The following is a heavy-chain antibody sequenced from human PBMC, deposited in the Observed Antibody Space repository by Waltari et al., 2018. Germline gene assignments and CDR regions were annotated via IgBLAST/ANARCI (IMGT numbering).Heavy chain of an antibody. CDR2: IYYSGST. D-gene: IGHD1-26*01. Sequence: QLHLQESGPGLVKPSETLSLTCSVPGDSINRSKYSWGWIHQPPGKGLESIGSIYYSGSTYHNPSLKIRVTMSVDTSKNEFYLKLTSVTAADTATYYCARLTVVGATRWFDPWGQGTQVTVSS. J-gene: IGHJ5*02. CDR3: ARLTVVGATRWFDP. V-gene: IGHV4-39*01. CDR1: GDSINRSKYS.